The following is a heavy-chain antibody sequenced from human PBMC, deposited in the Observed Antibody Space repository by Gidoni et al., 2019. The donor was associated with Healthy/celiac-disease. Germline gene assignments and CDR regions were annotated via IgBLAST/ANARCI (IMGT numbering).Heavy chain of an antibody. D-gene: IGHD5-12*01. V-gene: IGHV4-31*01. CDR3: ARAGYEAIDI. Sequence: QVQLQESGPGLVKPSQTLALTCTVSGGSISSGGYYWSWIRQHPGKGLEWIGYLYYSGNTYYNPSLKSLVTISVDTSKNQFSLKLSSVTAADTAVYYCARAGYEAIDIWGQGTKVTVSS. CDR2: LYYSGNT. J-gene: IGHJ3*02. CDR1: GGSISSGGYY.